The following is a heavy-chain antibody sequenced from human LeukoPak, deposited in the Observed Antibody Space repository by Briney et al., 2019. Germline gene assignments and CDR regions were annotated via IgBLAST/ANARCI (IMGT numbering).Heavy chain of an antibody. Sequence: GGSLRLSCAASGFTFSSYSMNWVRQAQGKVLEWVSSISSGGGYTYYADSVKGRFTISRDNAKNSLYLQMNSLRAEDTAVYYCARNPLISGYYYYYMDVWGKGTTVTVSS. CDR1: GFTFSSYS. CDR3: ARNPLISGYYYYYMDV. D-gene: IGHD3-16*01. CDR2: ISSGGGYT. J-gene: IGHJ6*03. V-gene: IGHV3-21*06.